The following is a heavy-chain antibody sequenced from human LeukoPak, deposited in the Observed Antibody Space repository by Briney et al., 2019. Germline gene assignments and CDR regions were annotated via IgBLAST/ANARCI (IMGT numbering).Heavy chain of an antibody. CDR2: IKQDGSEK. Sequence: GGSLRLSCAASGFTFSSYWMSWVRQAPGKGLEWVANIKQDGSEKYYVDSVKGRFTISRDNAKNSLYLQMNSLRAEDTAVYYCARRGTMIVVVGHYCFDYWGQGTLVTVSS. CDR3: ARRGTMIVVVGHYCFDY. CDR1: GFTFSSYW. D-gene: IGHD3-22*01. J-gene: IGHJ4*02. V-gene: IGHV3-7*01.